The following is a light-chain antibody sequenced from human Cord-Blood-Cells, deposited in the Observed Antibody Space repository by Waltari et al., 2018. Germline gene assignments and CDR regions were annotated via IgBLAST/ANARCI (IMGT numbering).Light chain of an antibody. CDR2: AAS. V-gene: IGKV1-27*01. CDR3: QKYNSAPWT. Sequence: DIQMTQSPSSLSASVGDSVTITCRASQGISMYLAWYQQKPGKVPKLLIYAASTLQSGVPSRFSGSGSWTDFTLTISSLQPEDVATYYCQKYNSAPWTFGQGTKVEIK. CDR1: QGISMY. J-gene: IGKJ1*01.